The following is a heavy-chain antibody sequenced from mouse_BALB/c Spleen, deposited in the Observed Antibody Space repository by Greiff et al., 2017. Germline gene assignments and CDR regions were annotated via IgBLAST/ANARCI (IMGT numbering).Heavy chain of an antibody. CDR1: GFTFSSYG. Sequence: EVMLVQSGGDLVKPGGSLKLSCAASGFTFSSYGMSWVRQTPDKRLEWVATISSGGSYTNYPDSVKGRFTISTDNAKNTLYLQMSSLKSEDTAMYYCARQYGSENAMDYWGQGTSVTVSS. V-gene: IGHV5-6*01. CDR2: ISSGGSYT. J-gene: IGHJ4*01. D-gene: IGHD1-1*01. CDR3: ARQYGSENAMDY.